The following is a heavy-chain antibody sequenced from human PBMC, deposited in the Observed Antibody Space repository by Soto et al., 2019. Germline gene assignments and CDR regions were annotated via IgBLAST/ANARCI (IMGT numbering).Heavy chain of an antibody. Sequence: QVQVVESGGDLVKPGGSLRLSCAASGFTFSDYYMSWIRQAPGKGLEWFSYISNTGSTTYYADSVKGRFTISRDNATKSLYLQMNSLRVEDTAVYYCARDRAARRGYFWYGVDVWGQGTTVTVSS. V-gene: IGHV3-11*01. D-gene: IGHD6-6*01. CDR3: ARDRAARRGYFWYGVDV. CDR2: ISNTGSTT. CDR1: GFTFSDYY. J-gene: IGHJ6*02.